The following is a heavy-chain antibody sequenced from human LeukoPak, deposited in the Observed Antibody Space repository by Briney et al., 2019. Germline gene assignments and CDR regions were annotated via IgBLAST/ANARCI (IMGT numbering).Heavy chain of an antibody. Sequence: ASVKVSCKASGYTFTSYGISWVRQAPGQGLEWMGWINPNSGGTNYAQKFQGRVTMTRDTSISTAYMELSRLRSDDTAVYYCAREVLAAARYRAFDIWGQGTMVTVSS. CDR2: INPNSGGT. J-gene: IGHJ3*02. V-gene: IGHV1-2*02. CDR3: AREVLAAARYRAFDI. CDR1: GYTFTSYG. D-gene: IGHD6-13*01.